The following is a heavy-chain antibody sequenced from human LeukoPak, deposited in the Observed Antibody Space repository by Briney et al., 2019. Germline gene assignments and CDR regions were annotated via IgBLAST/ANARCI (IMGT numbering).Heavy chain of an antibody. CDR3: ARDRLGTTVTKIDY. V-gene: IGHV3-48*04. D-gene: IGHD4-17*01. J-gene: IGHJ4*02. CDR1: GFTFSRYS. Sequence: GGSLRLSCAASGFTFSRYSMNWVRQAPGKGLEWVSYISSSSSTIYYADSVKGRFTISRDNAKNSLYLQMNSLRAEDTAVYYCARDRLGTTVTKIDYWGQGTLVTVSS. CDR2: ISSSSSTI.